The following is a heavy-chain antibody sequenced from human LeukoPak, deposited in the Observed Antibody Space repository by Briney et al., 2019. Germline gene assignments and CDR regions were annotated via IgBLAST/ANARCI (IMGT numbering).Heavy chain of an antibody. V-gene: IGHV1-69*13. CDR1: GGTFSRYA. Sequence: SVKVSCKASGGTFSRYAISWVRQAPGQGLEWMGGIIPIFGTANYAQKFQGRVTITADESTSTAYMELSSLRSEDTAVYYCARPSRTYSSSWYWFDPWGQGTLVTVSS. D-gene: IGHD6-13*01. CDR3: ARPSRTYSSSWYWFDP. CDR2: IIPIFGTA. J-gene: IGHJ5*02.